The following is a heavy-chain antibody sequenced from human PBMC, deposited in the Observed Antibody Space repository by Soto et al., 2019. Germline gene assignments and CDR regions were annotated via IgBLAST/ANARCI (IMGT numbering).Heavy chain of an antibody. J-gene: IGHJ5*02. V-gene: IGHV1-2*04. Sequence: GASVKVSCKASGYTFTGYYMHWVRQAPGQGLEWMGWINPNSGGTNYAQKFQGWVTMTRDTSISTAYMELSRLRSDDTAVYYCARASSYYDFWSGYYNGWFYPWGQGTLVTVSS. CDR3: ARASSYYDFWSGYYNGWFYP. CDR2: INPNSGGT. CDR1: GYTFTGYY. D-gene: IGHD3-3*01.